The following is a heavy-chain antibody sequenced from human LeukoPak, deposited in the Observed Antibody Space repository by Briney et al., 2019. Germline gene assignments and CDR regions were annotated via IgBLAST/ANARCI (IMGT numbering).Heavy chain of an antibody. CDR1: GYTFTSYY. Sequence: GASVKASCKASGYTFTSYYMHWVRQAPGQGLEWMGIINPSGGSTSYAQKFQGRVTMTRDMSTSTVYMELSSLRSEDPAVYYCARNQNYYDSSGPDYWAGEPWSPSPQ. CDR2: INPSGGST. CDR3: ARNQNYYDSSGPDY. D-gene: IGHD3-22*01. J-gene: IGHJ4*02. V-gene: IGHV1-46*01.